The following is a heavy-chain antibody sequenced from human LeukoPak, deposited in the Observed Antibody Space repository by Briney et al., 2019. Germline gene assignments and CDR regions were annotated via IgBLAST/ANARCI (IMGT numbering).Heavy chain of an antibody. J-gene: IGHJ4*02. V-gene: IGHV4-34*01. CDR2: INHSGST. CDR3: ARGGKGYYDFWSGYYPSYFDY. CDR1: GGSFSGYY. D-gene: IGHD3-3*01. Sequence: PSETLSLTCAVYGGSFSGYYWSWIRQPQGKWLEWIGEINHSGSTNYNPSLKSRVTISVDTSKNQFSLKLSSVTAADTAVYYCARGGKGYYDFWSGYYPSYFDYWGQGTLVTVSS.